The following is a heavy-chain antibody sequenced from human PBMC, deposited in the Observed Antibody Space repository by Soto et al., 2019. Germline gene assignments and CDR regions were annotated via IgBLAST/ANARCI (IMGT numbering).Heavy chain of an antibody. Sequence: QITLKESGPTLGKPTQTLTLTCTLSGFSHSTSGLGVGWIRQPQGKALEWLAIIYWDDDKRYSPSLKSRLTNSKNTFKIQVDLTRTEKAPVDKATNYCAHRGAWNPADYWGQGTQVTVSS. D-gene: IGHD1-1*01. V-gene: IGHV2-5*02. CDR3: AHRGAWNPADY. CDR1: GFSHSTSGLG. J-gene: IGHJ4*02. CDR2: IYWDDDK.